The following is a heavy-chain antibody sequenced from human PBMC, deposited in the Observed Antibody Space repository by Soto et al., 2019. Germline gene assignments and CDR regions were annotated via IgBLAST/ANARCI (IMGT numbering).Heavy chain of an antibody. V-gene: IGHV4-39*01. Sequence: QLQLQESGPGLVKPSETLSLTCTVSGGSISSRGYSWGWLRQPPGKGLEWIGTIYYSGSTYYNPSLKSRVTISVDTSKNQFSLKLSSVTAADTAVYYCATSNWFDPWGQGTLVTVSS. J-gene: IGHJ5*02. CDR2: IYYSGST. CDR1: GGSISSRGYS. CDR3: ATSNWFDP.